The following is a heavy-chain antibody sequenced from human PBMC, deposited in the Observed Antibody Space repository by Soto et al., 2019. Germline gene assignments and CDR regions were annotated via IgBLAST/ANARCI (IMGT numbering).Heavy chain of an antibody. CDR3: ARGYDFWSGYYRVGNFDY. D-gene: IGHD3-3*01. CDR1: GFTFSSYW. J-gene: IGHJ4*02. CDR2: IKQDGSEK. Sequence: GGSLRLSCAASGFTFSSYWMSWVRQAPGKGLEWVANIKQDGSEKYYVDSVKGRFTISRDNAKNSLYLQMNSLRAEDTAVYYCARGYDFWSGYYRVGNFDYWGQGTLVTVSS. V-gene: IGHV3-7*04.